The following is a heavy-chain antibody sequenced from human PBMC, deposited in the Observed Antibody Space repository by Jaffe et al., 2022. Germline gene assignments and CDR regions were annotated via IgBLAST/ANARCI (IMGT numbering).Heavy chain of an antibody. CDR2: ISSSSSYI. J-gene: IGHJ4*02. Sequence: EVQLVESGGGLVKPGGSLRLSCAASGFTFSSYSMNWVRQAPGKGLEWVSSISSSSSYIYYADSVKGRFTISRDNAKNSLYLQMNSLRAEDTAVYYCAREPPRSDTHFDYWGQGTLVTVSS. CDR1: GFTFSSYS. CDR3: AREPPRSDTHFDY. V-gene: IGHV3-21*01. D-gene: IGHD2-2*02.